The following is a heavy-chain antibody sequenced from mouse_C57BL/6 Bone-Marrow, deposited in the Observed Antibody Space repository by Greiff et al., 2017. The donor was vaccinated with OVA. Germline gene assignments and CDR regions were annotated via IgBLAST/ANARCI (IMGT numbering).Heavy chain of an antibody. CDR1: GYTFTSYW. D-gene: IGHD1-1*01. Sequence: QVQLQQPGPELVKPGASVKLSCKASGYTFTSYWMHWVKQRPGQGLEWIGNINPSNGGTNYNEKVKSKATLTVDKSSSTAYMQLSSLTSEDSAVYYCARGDYYGSSPFAYWGQGTLVTVSA. V-gene: IGHV1-53*01. CDR3: ARGDYYGSSPFAY. CDR2: INPSNGGT. J-gene: IGHJ3*01.